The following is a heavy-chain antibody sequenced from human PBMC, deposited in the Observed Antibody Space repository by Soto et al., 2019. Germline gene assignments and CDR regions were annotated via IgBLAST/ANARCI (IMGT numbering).Heavy chain of an antibody. V-gene: IGHV5-51*01. D-gene: IGHD2-15*01. CDR2: IYPGDSDT. Sequence: PGESLKISCKGSGYSFTSYWIGWVRQMPGKGLEWMGIIYPGDSDTRYSPSFQGQVTISADKSISTAYLQWSSLKASDTAMYYCASFARWPAMNYYGMDVWGQGTTVTVSS. J-gene: IGHJ6*02. CDR1: GYSFTSYW. CDR3: ASFARWPAMNYYGMDV.